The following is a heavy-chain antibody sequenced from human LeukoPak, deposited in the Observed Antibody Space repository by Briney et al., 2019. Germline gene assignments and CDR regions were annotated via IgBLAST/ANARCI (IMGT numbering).Heavy chain of an antibody. D-gene: IGHD1-26*01. CDR2: IRSTSSTV. V-gene: IGHV3-48*02. J-gene: IGHJ4*02. CDR3: ARGPLGWSDY. CDR1: GFTFSSYD. Sequence: GGSLRLSCAASGFTFSSYDMNWVRQAPGKGLEWVSYIRSTSSTVNYADSVKGRFTMSRDNAKKSLYLQVNSLRDEDTAVYYCARGPLGWSDYWGQGTLVTVSS.